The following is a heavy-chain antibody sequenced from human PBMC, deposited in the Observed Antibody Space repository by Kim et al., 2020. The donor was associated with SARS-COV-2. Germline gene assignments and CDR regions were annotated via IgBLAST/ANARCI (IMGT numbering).Heavy chain of an antibody. J-gene: IGHJ4*02. D-gene: IGHD4-17*01. CDR3: ARGVVGGYGDKQYDLDY. Sequence: LKSRVTISVDTSKYQFSLKLSSVTAADTAVYYCARGVVGGYGDKQYDLDYWGQGTLVTVSS. V-gene: IGHV4-31*02.